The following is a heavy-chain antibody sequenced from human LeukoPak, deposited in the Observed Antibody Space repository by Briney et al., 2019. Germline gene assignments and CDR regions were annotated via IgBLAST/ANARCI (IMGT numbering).Heavy chain of an antibody. D-gene: IGHD3-22*01. CDR3: AKTMKYYYYGMDV. V-gene: IGHV3-30*18. CDR2: ISYDGSNK. CDR1: GFTFSSYG. Sequence: PGGSLRLSCAASGFTFSSYGMHWVRQAPGKGPEWVAVISYDGSNKYYADSVKGRFTISRDNSKNTLYLQMNSLRAEDTAVYYCAKTMKYYYYGMDVWGQGTTVTVSS. J-gene: IGHJ6*02.